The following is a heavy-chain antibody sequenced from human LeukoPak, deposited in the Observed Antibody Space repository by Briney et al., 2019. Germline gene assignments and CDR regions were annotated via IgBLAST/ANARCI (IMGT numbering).Heavy chain of an antibody. Sequence: PSETLSLTRTVSGGSIGSYYWSWIRQPPGKRLEWIGYIYYSGSTNYNPSLKSRVTISVDTSKNQFSLKVSSVTAADTAVYYCARDPDYWGQGTLVTVSS. CDR2: IYYSGST. CDR3: ARDPDY. CDR1: GGSIGSYY. V-gene: IGHV4-59*01. J-gene: IGHJ4*02.